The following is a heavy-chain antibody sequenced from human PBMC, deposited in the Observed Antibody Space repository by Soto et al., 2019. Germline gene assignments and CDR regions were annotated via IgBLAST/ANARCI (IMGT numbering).Heavy chain of an antibody. CDR1: GFTFSSYA. D-gene: IGHD3-3*01. CDR3: ARFGSGSDAFDI. Sequence: GGSLRLSCAASGFTFSSYAMNWVRQAPGKGLEWVSGIRSSGNRTDYADSAKGRFTISRDNSKYTLYLQMNSLRAEDTAIYYCARFGSGSDAFDIWGQGTMVTVSS. V-gene: IGHV3-23*01. J-gene: IGHJ3*02. CDR2: IRSSGNRT.